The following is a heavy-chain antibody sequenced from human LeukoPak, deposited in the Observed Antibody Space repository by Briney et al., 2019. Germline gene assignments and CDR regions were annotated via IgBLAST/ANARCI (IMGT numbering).Heavy chain of an antibody. CDR2: IVVGSGNT. CDR3: ARGDSSWYDY. V-gene: IGHV1-58*01. CDR1: GFTFTSSA. D-gene: IGHD6-13*01. J-gene: IGHJ4*02. Sequence: ASVKVSCKASGFTFTSSAVQWVRQARGQRLEWIGWIVVGSGNTNYAQKFQGRVTITADESTSTAYMELSSLRSEDTAVYYCARGDSSWYDYWGQGTLVTVSS.